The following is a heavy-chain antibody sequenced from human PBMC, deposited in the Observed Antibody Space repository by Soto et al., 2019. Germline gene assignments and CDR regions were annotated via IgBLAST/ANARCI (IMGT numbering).Heavy chain of an antibody. CDR1: GFTFNSYW. D-gene: IGHD2-15*01. V-gene: IGHV3-74*01. CDR2: INGDGGTT. Sequence: EVQLVESGGGLVQPGGSLRLYCAASGFTFNSYWMHWVRQAPGKGRLWVSRINGDGGTTNYADSVKGRFTISRDNAMHTVYLQMNNLRVEYTAVYYCARGICNYYGVDVWGQGTTLTVSS. J-gene: IGHJ6*02. CDR3: ARGICNYYGVDV.